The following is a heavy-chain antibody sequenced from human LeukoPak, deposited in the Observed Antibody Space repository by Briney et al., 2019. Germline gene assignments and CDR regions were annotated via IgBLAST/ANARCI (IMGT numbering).Heavy chain of an antibody. J-gene: IGHJ4*02. CDR2: ISWNSGSI. D-gene: IGHD3-10*01. CDR3: AKDMGFGELGGYYFDY. Sequence: GRSLRLPCAASGFTFDDYAMHWVRQAPGKGLEWVSGISWNSGSIGYADSVKGRFTISRDNAKNSLYLQMNSLRAEDTALYYCAKDMGFGELGGYYFDYWGQGTLVTVSS. V-gene: IGHV3-9*01. CDR1: GFTFDDYA.